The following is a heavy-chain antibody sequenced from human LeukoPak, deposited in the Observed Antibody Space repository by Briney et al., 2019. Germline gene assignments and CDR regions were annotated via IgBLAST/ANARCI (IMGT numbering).Heavy chain of an antibody. CDR1: GGTFSIYA. D-gene: IGHD2-2*01. CDR2: IIPIFGTA. J-gene: IGHJ4*02. CDR3: AAVVPAVMGYFDY. V-gene: IGHV1-69*13. Sequence: VKVSCKASGGTFSIYALSWVRQAPGQGLEWMGGIIPIFGTANYAQKFQGRVTITADESTSTAYMELSSLRSEDTAVYYCAAVVPAVMGYFDYWGQGTLVTVSS.